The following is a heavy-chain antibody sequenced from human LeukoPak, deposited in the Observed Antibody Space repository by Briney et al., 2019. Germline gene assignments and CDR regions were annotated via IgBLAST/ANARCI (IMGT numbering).Heavy chain of an antibody. CDR2: IYYSGST. CDR3: ARALVVPAAILSPTDAFDI. V-gene: IGHV4-30-4*08. J-gene: IGHJ3*02. CDR1: GGSISSGGYY. D-gene: IGHD2-2*02. Sequence: SETLSLTCTVSGGSISSGGYYWSWIRQPPGKGLEWIGYIYYSGSTYYNPSLKSRVTISVDTSKNQFSLKLSSVTAADTAVYYCARALVVPAAILSPTDAFDIWGQGTMVTVSS.